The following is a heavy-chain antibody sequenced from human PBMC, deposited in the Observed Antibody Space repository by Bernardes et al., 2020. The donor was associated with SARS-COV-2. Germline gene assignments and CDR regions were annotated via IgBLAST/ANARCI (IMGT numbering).Heavy chain of an antibody. CDR3: ARMPGHYAPFDY. Sequence: GGSLRLSCAASGFTFSSYSMNWVRQAPGKGLEWVSSISSGRTYIYYADSVRGRFTISRDNAENSLYLQMNNLSAEDTAVYYCARMPGHYAPFDYWGQGTLVTVSS. CDR1: GFTFSSYS. D-gene: IGHD3-16*01. CDR2: ISSGRTYI. V-gene: IGHV3-21*01. J-gene: IGHJ4*02.